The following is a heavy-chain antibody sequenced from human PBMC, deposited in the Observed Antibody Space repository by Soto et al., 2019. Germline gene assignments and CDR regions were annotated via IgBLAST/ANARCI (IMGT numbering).Heavy chain of an antibody. D-gene: IGHD6-13*01. V-gene: IGHV1-18*01. CDR3: ARVIAAAADFDY. J-gene: IGHJ4*02. Sequence: QVQLVQSGAEVKKPGASVKVSCKASGYTFTSYGISWVRQAPGQGLEWMGWISAYNRNTNYAQRLQGRVTMTTDTSTSTAYRELRSLRSDDTAVYYCARVIAAAADFDYWGQGTLVTVSS. CDR2: ISAYNRNT. CDR1: GYTFTSYG.